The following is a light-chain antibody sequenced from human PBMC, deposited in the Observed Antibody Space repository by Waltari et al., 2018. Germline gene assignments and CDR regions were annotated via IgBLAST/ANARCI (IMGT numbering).Light chain of an antibody. J-gene: IGLJ1*01. Sequence: QSVLTQPPSVSAAPGQKVTISCSGSTSNIGNTYVSSYQLLPGTAPKLLIYDDNKRPSAIPDRFSGSKYGKSATLGITGLHTGDKADYYCGTWDTSLGAEVFGSGTKVTVL. CDR2: DDN. CDR3: GTWDTSLGAEV. V-gene: IGLV1-51*01. CDR1: TSNIGNTY.